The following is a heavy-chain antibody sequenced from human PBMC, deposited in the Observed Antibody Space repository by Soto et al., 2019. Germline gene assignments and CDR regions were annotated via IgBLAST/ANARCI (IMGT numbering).Heavy chain of an antibody. J-gene: IGHJ6*02. CDR1: GFKFSDYH. V-gene: IGHV3-11*06. D-gene: IGHD3-3*01. CDR3: ACVAPTIFGAQFHHNLVDV. CDR2: ISSSGTYT. Sequence: QVLLVQSGGGLVEPGGSLRLSCAASGFKFSDYHMTWIRQAQGKGLEWISYISSSGTYTTYTDSVKGRFTVSRDNAKSSLYLQMNSLRGEDTAVYYCACVAPTIFGAQFHHNLVDVWGQGNTVTVAS.